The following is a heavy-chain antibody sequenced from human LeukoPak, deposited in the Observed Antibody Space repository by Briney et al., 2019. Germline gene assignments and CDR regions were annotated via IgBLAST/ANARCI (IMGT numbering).Heavy chain of an antibody. CDR2: VNPNTGGT. J-gene: IGHJ6*04. Sequence: ASVKVSCKASGYTFTGYYLHWIRQAPGQGPEWMGRVNPNTGGTNYAQKFQGWVTMTRDTSIGTAYLDLGNLKSDGTAVYYCARDAGIWFGEANYGVDVWGKGTTVTVSS. CDR1: GYTFTGYY. D-gene: IGHD3-10*01. V-gene: IGHV1-2*04. CDR3: ARDAGIWFGEANYGVDV.